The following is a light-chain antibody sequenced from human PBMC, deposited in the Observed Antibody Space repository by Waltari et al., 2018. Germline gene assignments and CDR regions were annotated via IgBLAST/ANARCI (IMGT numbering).Light chain of an antibody. Sequence: DIQMTQSPSSVSASVGDRVTITCRASQDIATWLGWYQQKIGKAPKLLIYTGSSLQSGVPPRFSGSGSGTDFTLTISRLQPEDSATYYCLHLNNFPLSFGGGTKVELK. CDR3: LHLNNFPLS. J-gene: IGKJ4*01. CDR2: TGS. CDR1: QDIATW. V-gene: IGKV1-12*01.